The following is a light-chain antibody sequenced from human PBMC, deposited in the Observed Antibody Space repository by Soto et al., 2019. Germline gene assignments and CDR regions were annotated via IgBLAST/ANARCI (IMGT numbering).Light chain of an antibody. CDR2: GAS. V-gene: IGKV3-15*01. CDR1: QYIGST. Sequence: EIVLTQSPATLSVSPGDRATLSCRASQYIGSTIAWYQQKPGQAPRLLIYGASTRATGIPARFSGGGSGTEFTLTISSLQSEDFAEYHCQQYNNWPQTFGQGTKVDI. CDR3: QQYNNWPQT. J-gene: IGKJ1*01.